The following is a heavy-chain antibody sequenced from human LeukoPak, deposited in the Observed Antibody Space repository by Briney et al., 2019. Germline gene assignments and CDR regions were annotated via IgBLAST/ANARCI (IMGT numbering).Heavy chain of an antibody. J-gene: IGHJ6*03. CDR2: ISGSGGST. D-gene: IGHD4-11*01. Sequence: GGSLRLSCVASGFTFRGFAMSWVRQAPGKGLEWVSAISGSGGSTYYADSVKGRFTISRDNSKNTLFLQMNTLRAEDTAVYYCAKGVTVTTFQYYYYMDVWGKGTTVTVSS. CDR1: GFTFRGFA. CDR3: AKGVTVTTFQYYYYMDV. V-gene: IGHV3-23*01.